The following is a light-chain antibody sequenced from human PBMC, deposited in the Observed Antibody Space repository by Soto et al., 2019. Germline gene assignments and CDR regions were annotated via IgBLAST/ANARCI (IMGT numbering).Light chain of an antibody. CDR2: EVT. V-gene: IGLV2-14*03. CDR1: RLDVGGYNY. Sequence: QSVLTQPASVSGSPGQSITISCTGTRLDVGGYNYVSWYQQQPGKAPKLIIYEVTNRPSGVSDRFSGSKSDNTASLTISGLQTGDEADYYCCSYVSSKTYLFGTGTKGTVL. CDR3: CSYVSSKTYL. J-gene: IGLJ1*01.